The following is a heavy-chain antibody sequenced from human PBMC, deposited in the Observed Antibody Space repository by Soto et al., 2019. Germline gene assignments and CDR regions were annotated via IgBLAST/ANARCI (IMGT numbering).Heavy chain of an antibody. D-gene: IGHD6-19*01. V-gene: IGHV1-18*01. CDR2: ISAYNGNT. J-gene: IGHJ4*02. CDR1: GYTFTSYG. Sequence: ASVKVSCKASGYTFTSYGISWVRQAPGQGLEWMGWISAYNGNTNYAQKLQGRVTMTTDTSTSTAYMELRSLRSDDTAVYYCARRTQLAVAGYYFDDWGQGTLVTVSS. CDR3: ARRTQLAVAGYYFDD.